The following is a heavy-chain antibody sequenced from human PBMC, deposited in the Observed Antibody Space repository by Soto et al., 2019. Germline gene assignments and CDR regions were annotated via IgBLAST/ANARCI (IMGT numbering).Heavy chain of an antibody. V-gene: IGHV4-30-2*03. CDR3: ARRLEEFGNYWFDP. D-gene: IGHD3-10*01. CDR1: GGSISSGGYS. CDR2: IYHSGST. J-gene: IGHJ5*02. Sequence: SETLSLTCAVSGGSISSGGYSWSWIRQPPGKGLEWIGYIYHSGSTYYNPSLKSRVTLSVDTSKNQFSLKLNSVTAADTAVYYCARRLEEFGNYWFDPWGQGTLVTVSS.